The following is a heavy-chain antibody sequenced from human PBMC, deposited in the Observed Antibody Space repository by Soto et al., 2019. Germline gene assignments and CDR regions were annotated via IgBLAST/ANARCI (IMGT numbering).Heavy chain of an antibody. Sequence: SETLSLTFTVPGGSITSRSHYWGWIRQPPGKGLECIGNIYYDGNTYYNPSLKSRVTISLDTSKNQFSLRLNSVTAADTAVYYCARSSITPRLFMYPFLSRGQGPLVTV. J-gene: IGHJ4*02. V-gene: IGHV4-39*01. CDR2: IYYDGNT. CDR3: ARSSITPRLFMYPFLS. CDR1: GGSITSRSHY. D-gene: IGHD3-10*01.